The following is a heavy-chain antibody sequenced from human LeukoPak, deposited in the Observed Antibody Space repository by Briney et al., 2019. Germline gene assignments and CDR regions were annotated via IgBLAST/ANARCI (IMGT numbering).Heavy chain of an antibody. CDR2: IYPGDSDT. J-gene: IGHJ6*03. D-gene: IGHD6-13*01. CDR1: GYSFTSYW. Sequence: GESLKISCKGSGYSFTSYWIGWVRQMPGKGLEWMGIIYPGDSDTRYSPSFQGQVTISADKSISTAYLQWSSLKASDTAVYYCARGLSSSWLYYYYYMDVWGKGTTVTVSS. CDR3: ARGLSSSWLYYYYYMDV. V-gene: IGHV5-51*01.